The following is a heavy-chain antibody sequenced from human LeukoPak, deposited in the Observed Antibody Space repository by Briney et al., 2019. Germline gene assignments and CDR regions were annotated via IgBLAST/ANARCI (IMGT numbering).Heavy chain of an antibody. CDR1: GFKFSDYG. J-gene: IGHJ6*02. V-gene: IGHV3-30*18. D-gene: IGHD6-13*01. CDR2: ISYDGSNK. CDR3: AKVSSSWSRRYYYYGMDV. Sequence: GGSLRLSCAASGFKFSDYGMHWVRQAPGKGLEWVAVISYDGSNKYYADSVKGRFTISRDNSKNTLYLQMNSLRAKDTAVYYCAKVSSSWSRRYYYYGMDVWGQGTTVTVSS.